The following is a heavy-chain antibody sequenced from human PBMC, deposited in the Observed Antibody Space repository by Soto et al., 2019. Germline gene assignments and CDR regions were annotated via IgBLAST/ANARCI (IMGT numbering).Heavy chain of an antibody. J-gene: IGHJ6*02. CDR3: ASASQIELGSYPSYYYGMDV. D-gene: IGHD3-16*01. CDR2: IIPIFGTA. V-gene: IGHV1-69*01. Sequence: QVQLVQSGAEVKKPGSSVKVSCKASGGTFSSYAISWVRQAPGQGLECMGGIIPIFGTANYAQKFQGRVTITADESTSTAYMELSSLRSEDTAVYYCASASQIELGSYPSYYYGMDVWGQGTTVTVSS. CDR1: GGTFSSYA.